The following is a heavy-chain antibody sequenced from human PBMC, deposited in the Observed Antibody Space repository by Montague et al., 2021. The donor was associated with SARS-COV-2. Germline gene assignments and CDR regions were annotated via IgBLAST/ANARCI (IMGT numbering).Heavy chain of an antibody. J-gene: IGHJ6*02. D-gene: IGHD1-1*01. CDR3: TSGREGNYNVMDV. CDR2: PYYRSKWYN. CDR1: GDSVANNRAT. Sequence: CAISGDSVANNRATWNWDTHAPPRGLEWVGRPYYRSKWYNDYAVSVRGRVTINPDTSKNQFSLQLNSVTPEDTAIYYCTSGREGNYNVMDVWGQGTTVTVSS. V-gene: IGHV6-1*01.